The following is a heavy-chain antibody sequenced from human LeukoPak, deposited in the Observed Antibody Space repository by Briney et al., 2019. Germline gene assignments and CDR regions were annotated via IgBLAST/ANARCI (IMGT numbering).Heavy chain of an antibody. J-gene: IGHJ4*02. CDR1: GYTITNYG. CDR3: ARDCIGCHGFDY. CDR2: ISAYSDNT. D-gene: IGHD2-15*01. V-gene: IGHV1-18*01. Sequence: ASVKVSCKTSGYTITNYGISWVRQAPGQGLEWMGWISAYSDNTNYAQKFQGRVTMTSDTSTSTAYMELRSLISDDTAVYYCARDCIGCHGFDYWGQGTLVTVSS.